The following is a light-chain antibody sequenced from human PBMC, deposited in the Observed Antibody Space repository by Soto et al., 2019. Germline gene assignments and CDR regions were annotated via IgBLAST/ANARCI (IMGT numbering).Light chain of an antibody. J-gene: IGKJ1*01. CDR3: QNYKRAQWM. CDR1: EYLSNY. CDR2: CAS. V-gene: IGKV1-27*01. Sequence: DIQMTQSLSSLSASVGDRVTITCRASEYLSNYLAWYQQKPGKVPKLLIYCASTLQSWIPSLFSGSGSGTDFTLIISSLQTEDFATYYCQNYKRAQWMFGLGTNVENK.